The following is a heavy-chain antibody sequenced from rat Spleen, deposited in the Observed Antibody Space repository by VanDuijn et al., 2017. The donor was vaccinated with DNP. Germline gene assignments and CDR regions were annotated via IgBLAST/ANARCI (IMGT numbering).Heavy chain of an antibody. CDR1: GFTFSKNA. CDR3: ARHRTIMPYYYAMDA. V-gene: IGHV5-29*01. CDR2: ISYDGNST. J-gene: IGHJ4*01. D-gene: IGHD1-12*01. Sequence: EVQLVESGGGLVQPGRSLKVSCVASGFTFSKNAMAWVRQAPTKGLEWVATISYDGNSTHYRDSVKGRFTISRDNAKSTLYLQMDSLRSEDTATYYCARHRTIMPYYYAMDAWGQGASVTVSS.